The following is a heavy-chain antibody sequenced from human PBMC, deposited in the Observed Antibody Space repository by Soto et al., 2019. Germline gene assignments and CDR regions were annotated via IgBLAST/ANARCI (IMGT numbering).Heavy chain of an antibody. J-gene: IGHJ4*02. Sequence: GASVKVSCKASGYTFPAYTMNWVRQAPGQRPEWMGWIIVGNGKTRYSQEFQGRVTFTRDTSASTVDLEMSSLRSEDTAMYYCARKTAVTDYYFDYWGQGALATVAS. CDR3: ARKTAVTDYYFDY. D-gene: IGHD6-19*01. CDR2: IIVGNGKT. CDR1: GYTFPAYT. V-gene: IGHV1-3*01.